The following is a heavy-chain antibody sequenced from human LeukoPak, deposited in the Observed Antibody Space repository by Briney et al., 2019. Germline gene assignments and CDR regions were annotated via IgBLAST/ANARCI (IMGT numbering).Heavy chain of an antibody. CDR1: GGSISSSTYY. V-gene: IGHV4-39*01. CDR2: IYYSGST. CDR3: ARATLTTFDY. J-gene: IGHJ4*02. D-gene: IGHD4-11*01. Sequence: SETLSLTCTVSGGSISSSTYYWGWIRQPPGEGLEWIGNIYYSGSTYYNPSLRSRVTKSVDTSKNQLSLKLNSVTAADTAVYYCARATLTTFDYWGQGTLVTVSS.